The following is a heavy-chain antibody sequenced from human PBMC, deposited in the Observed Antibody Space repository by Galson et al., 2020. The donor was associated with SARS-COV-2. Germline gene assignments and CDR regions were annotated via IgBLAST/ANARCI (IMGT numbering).Heavy chain of an antibody. J-gene: IGHJ4*02. V-gene: IGHV3-30*04. D-gene: IGHD3-3*01. Sequence: GESLKISCAASGFTFSTSALHWVRQAPGKGLEWVSVISYDGRNKNYADYVKGRFTISRDNSKNTLYLQMNSLRTEDTAVYYCARDGDYDFWSGYYGNFDDWGQGTLVTVSS. CDR2: ISYDGRNK. CDR1: GFTFSTSA. CDR3: ARDGDYDFWSGYYGNFDD.